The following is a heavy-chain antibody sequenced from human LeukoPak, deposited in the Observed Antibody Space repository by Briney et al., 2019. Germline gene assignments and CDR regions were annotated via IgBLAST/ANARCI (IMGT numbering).Heavy chain of an antibody. Sequence: PGGSLRLSCAASGFTFRDLGMHWVRQAPGKGLEWVAFIRNDGSLKYYADSVRGRFTISRDNSKSTLYLQMNSLRAEDTAVYYCAKDLVGASSSWGQGTLVTVSS. CDR2: IRNDGSLK. D-gene: IGHD1-26*01. CDR1: GFTFRDLG. V-gene: IGHV3-30*02. J-gene: IGHJ5*02. CDR3: AKDLVGASSS.